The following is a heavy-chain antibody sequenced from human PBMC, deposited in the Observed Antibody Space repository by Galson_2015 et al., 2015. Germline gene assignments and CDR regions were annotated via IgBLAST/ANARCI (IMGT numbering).Heavy chain of an antibody. CDR2: IIPIFGTA. Sequence: SCKASGGTFSSYALSWVRQAPGQGLEWMGGIIPIFGTANYAQKFQGRVTITADESTSTAYMELSSLRSEDTAVYYCARDPRWRGNWFDPWGQGTLVTVSS. V-gene: IGHV1-69*01. CDR3: ARDPRWRGNWFDP. CDR1: GGTFSSYA. J-gene: IGHJ5*02. D-gene: IGHD3-3*01.